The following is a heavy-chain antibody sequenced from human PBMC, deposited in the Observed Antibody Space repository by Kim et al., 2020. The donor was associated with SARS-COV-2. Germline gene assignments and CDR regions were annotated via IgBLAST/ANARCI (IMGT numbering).Heavy chain of an antibody. Sequence: GGSLRLSCAASGFTFSNHALNWVRQAPGKGLEWVSGISVSGATTYYADSVRGRFTVSRDNSKNTLYLHMSSLRADDTAIYYCARLRLGELWTIDYWGQGTLVTVSA. J-gene: IGHJ4*02. CDR3: ARLRLGELWTIDY. D-gene: IGHD3-16*01. CDR2: ISVSGATT. CDR1: GFTFSNHA. V-gene: IGHV3-23*01.